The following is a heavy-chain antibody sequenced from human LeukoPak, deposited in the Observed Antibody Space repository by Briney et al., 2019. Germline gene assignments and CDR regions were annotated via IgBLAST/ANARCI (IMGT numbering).Heavy chain of an antibody. J-gene: IGHJ4*02. V-gene: IGHV4-4*07. CDR3: ARLTYGSGSYSFDY. CDR2: IQTSGST. Sequence: PSETLSLTCTVSGGSISSHYWSWIRQPAGKGLECIGRIQTSGSTNYDPSLKSRVTMSVDTSKNQLSLKLRSVTAADTAVYYCARLTYGSGSYSFDYWGQGTLVTVSS. CDR1: GGSISSHY. D-gene: IGHD3-10*01.